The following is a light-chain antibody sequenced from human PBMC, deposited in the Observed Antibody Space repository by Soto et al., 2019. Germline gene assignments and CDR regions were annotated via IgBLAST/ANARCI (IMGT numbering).Light chain of an antibody. CDR3: SSYTTSTTYV. V-gene: IGLV2-14*01. J-gene: IGLJ1*01. Sequence: QSVLAQPASVSGSPGQSITISCTGTSSDIGGTIHVSWYQQYPGKAPKLMIYDVSSRPSGISHRFSGSKSGNTASLTISGLQAEDEADYYCSSYTTSTTYVFGTGTKLTVL. CDR1: SSDIGGTIH. CDR2: DVS.